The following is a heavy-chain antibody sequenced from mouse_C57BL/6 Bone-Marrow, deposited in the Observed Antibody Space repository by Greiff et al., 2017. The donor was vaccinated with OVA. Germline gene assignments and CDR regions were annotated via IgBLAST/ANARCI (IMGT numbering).Heavy chain of an antibody. CDR2: INPNNGGT. V-gene: IGHV1-26*01. CDR1: GYTFTDYY. J-gene: IGHJ2*01. CDR3: AGRHDYYYGSSYVFDY. Sequence: EVQLQQSGPELVQPGASVKISCKASGYTFTDYYMNWVKQSHGKSLEWIGDINPNNGGTSSNHEFKGKATLTVANYSSTAYMELRNLTAEDSAVYYRAGRHDYYYGSSYVFDYWGQGTTLTVSS. D-gene: IGHD1-1*01.